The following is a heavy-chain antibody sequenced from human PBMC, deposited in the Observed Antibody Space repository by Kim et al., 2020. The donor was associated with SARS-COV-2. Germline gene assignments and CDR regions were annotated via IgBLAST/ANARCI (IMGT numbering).Heavy chain of an antibody. J-gene: IGHJ4*02. D-gene: IGHD3-10*01. CDR3: ARGSGSSGY. CDR1: GFTFSSYS. CDR2: ITSSSSYI. Sequence: GGSLRLSCAASGFTFSSYSMNWVRQAPGKGLEWVASITSSSSYISYADSVKGRFTISRDNAKNSLYLQMNSLRAEDTAVYYCARGSGSSGYWGQGTLVTVSS. V-gene: IGHV3-21*01.